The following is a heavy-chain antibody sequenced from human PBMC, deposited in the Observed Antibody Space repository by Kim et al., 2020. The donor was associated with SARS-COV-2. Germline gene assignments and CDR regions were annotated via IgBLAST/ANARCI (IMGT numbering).Heavy chain of an antibody. CDR3: ARAGDRGSADY. J-gene: IGHJ4*02. Sequence: KYSGESVKGRCTISRDNTNNSLSLQVDGLRAEDTAVYYCARAGDRGSADYWGQGTQVTVSS. D-gene: IGHD3-16*01. CDR2: K. V-gene: IGHV3-7*03.